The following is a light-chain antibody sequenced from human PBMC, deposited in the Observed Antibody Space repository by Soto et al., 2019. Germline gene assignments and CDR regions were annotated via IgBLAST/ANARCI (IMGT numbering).Light chain of an antibody. V-gene: IGLV1-40*01. CDR1: SSNIGALYD. J-gene: IGLJ1*01. CDR2: GNI. CDR3: QSYDSSLSGSL. Sequence: QSVLTQPPSVSGAPGQRVTIPCTGSSSNIGALYDVHWYKQLPGAAPKLLIYGNINRPSGVPDRFSGSKSGASASLAITGLRAVDEADYYCQSYDSSLSGSLFGTGTKVTVL.